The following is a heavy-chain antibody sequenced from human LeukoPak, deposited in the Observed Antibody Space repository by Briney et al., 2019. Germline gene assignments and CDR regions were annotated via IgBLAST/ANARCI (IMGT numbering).Heavy chain of an antibody. CDR3: ARGGPYDSSGYYYYFDY. CDR2: IYYSGST. D-gene: IGHD3-22*01. CDR1: GASVSNNNYY. Sequence: PSETLSLTCTVSGASVSNNNYYWGWIRQSPGKGLQWIGSIYYSGSTNYNPSLRSRVTISVDKSKNQFSLKLSSVTAADTAVFYCARGGPYDSSGYYYYFDYWGQGTLVTVSS. V-gene: IGHV4-39*07. J-gene: IGHJ4*02.